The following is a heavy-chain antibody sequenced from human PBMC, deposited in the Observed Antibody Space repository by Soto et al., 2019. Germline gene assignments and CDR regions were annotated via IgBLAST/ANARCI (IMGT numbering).Heavy chain of an antibody. CDR3: ARVPLLVPAAPFDY. J-gene: IGHJ4*02. CDR1: GFTFSSYW. Sequence: GGSLRLSCAASGFTFSSYWMHWVRQAPGKGLVWVSRINSDGSSTSYADSVKGRFTISRDNAKNTLYLQMNSLRAEDTAVYYCARVPLLVPAAPFDYWGQGTLVTVSS. V-gene: IGHV3-74*01. D-gene: IGHD2-2*01. CDR2: INSDGSST.